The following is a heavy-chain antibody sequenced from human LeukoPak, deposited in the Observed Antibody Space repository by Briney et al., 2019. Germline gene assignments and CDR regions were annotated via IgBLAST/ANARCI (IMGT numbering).Heavy chain of an antibody. J-gene: IGHJ4*02. D-gene: IGHD2-8*01. CDR1: GFSFSLYG. Sequence: GGSESLLCAASGFSFSLYGMNWVRQAPGKGLEWVASISPSSTYTFYGDAVKGRFTISRDDTTNSVHLQMNSLGPEDTAVYYCARVAYTNFFDHWGQGTLLTVSS. CDR2: ISPSSTYT. CDR3: ARVAYTNFFDH. V-gene: IGHV3-21*01.